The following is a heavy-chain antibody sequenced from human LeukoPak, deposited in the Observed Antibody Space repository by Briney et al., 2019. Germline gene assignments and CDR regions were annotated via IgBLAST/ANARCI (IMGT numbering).Heavy chain of an antibody. D-gene: IGHD3-10*01. CDR2: IWYDGSNK. CDR3: ARDSTMVRGVIGPFDY. CDR1: GFTFSRYG. J-gene: IGHJ4*02. V-gene: IGHV3-33*01. Sequence: GRSLRLSCAASGFTFSRYGMHWVRQAPGKGLEWVAVIWYDGSNKYYADSVKGRFTISRDNSKNTLYLQMNSLRAEDTAVYYCARDSTMVRGVIGPFDYWGQGTLVTVSS.